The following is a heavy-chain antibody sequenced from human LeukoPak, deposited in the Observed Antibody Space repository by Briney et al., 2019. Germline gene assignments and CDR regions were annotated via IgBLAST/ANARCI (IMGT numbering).Heavy chain of an antibody. D-gene: IGHD5-18*01. CDR3: ARGQLWLLDYYYYGMDV. Sequence: SETLSLTCTVSGGTISSSSYYWGWLRQPPGKGLEWIGSIYYSGGTYYNPSLKSRLTISVDTSKNQFSLKLTSVTAADTAVYYCARGQLWLLDYYYYGMDVWGQGTTVTVSS. J-gene: IGHJ6*02. CDR2: IYYSGGT. V-gene: IGHV4-39*01. CDR1: GGTISSSSYY.